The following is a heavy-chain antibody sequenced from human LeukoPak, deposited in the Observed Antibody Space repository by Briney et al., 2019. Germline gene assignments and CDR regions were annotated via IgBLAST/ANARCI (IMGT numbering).Heavy chain of an antibody. CDR3: AKTSYYYYYYMDV. V-gene: IGHV4-59*01. CDR2: IYYSGST. Sequence: SETLSLTCTVSGCSISSYYWSWIRQPPGKGLEWIGYIYYSGSTNYNPSLKSRVTISVDTSKNQFSLKLSSVTAADTAVYYCAKTSYYYYYYMDVWGKGTTVTVSS. CDR1: GCSISSYY. J-gene: IGHJ6*03.